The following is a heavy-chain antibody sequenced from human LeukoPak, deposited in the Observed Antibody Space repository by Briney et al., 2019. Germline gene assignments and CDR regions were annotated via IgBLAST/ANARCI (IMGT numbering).Heavy chain of an antibody. CDR1: GGSFSGYY. CDR2: INHSGST. J-gene: IGHJ4*02. D-gene: IGHD1-26*01. CDR3: ARVFSGSYSY. Sequence: SETLSLTCAVYGGSFSGYYWSWTRQPPGKGLERIGEINHSGSTNYNPSLKSRVTISVDTSKNQFSLKLSSVTAADTAVYYCARVFSGSYSYWGQGTLVTVSS. V-gene: IGHV4-34*01.